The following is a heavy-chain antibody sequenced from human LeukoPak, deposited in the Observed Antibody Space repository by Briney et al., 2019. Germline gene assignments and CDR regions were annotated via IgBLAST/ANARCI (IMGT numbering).Heavy chain of an antibody. CDR1: GYTFNSYG. V-gene: IGHV1-18*01. CDR3: ARGPRITIFGVVMANDAFDI. Sequence: ASVKVSCKASGYTFNSYGISWVRQAPGQGLEWMGWVSAYNGHTNYAQKFQGRVTMTTDTSSSTAYMELSRLRFDDTVVYYCARGPRITIFGVVMANDAFDIWGQGTMVTVSS. J-gene: IGHJ3*02. CDR2: VSAYNGHT. D-gene: IGHD3-3*01.